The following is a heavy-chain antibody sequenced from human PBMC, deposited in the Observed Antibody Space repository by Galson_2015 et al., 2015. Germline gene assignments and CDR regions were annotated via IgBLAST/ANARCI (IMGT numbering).Heavy chain of an antibody. CDR1: GFTFSSYA. V-gene: IGHV3-33*08. CDR2: IWYDGSQK. D-gene: IGHD3-22*01. Sequence: SLRLSCAASGFTFSSYAMNWVRQAPGKGLEWVATIWYDGSQKHYADSVRGRFTISRDNSRNTLYLQMNSLRVEDAAVYYCAREGEEQWLAAGMDVWGQGTTVTVSS. CDR3: AREGEEQWLAAGMDV. J-gene: IGHJ6*02.